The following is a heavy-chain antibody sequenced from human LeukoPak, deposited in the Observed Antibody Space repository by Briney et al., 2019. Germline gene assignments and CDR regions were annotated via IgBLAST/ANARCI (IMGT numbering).Heavy chain of an antibody. CDR2: IYYSGPT. V-gene: IGHV4-59*01. D-gene: IGHD2-8*02. CDR3: ARDLVARGRYFDS. J-gene: IGHJ4*02. Sequence: SETLSLTWTVSGGSISSYYWSWIRQPPGKGMEWIGYIYYSGPTNYNPSLKSRVTISVDTSKNQFSLRLSSVTAADTAVYYCARDLVARGRYFDSWGQGTLVTVSS. CDR1: GGSISSYY.